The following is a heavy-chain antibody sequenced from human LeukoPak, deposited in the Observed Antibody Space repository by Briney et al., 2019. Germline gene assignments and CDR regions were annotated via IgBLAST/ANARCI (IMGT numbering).Heavy chain of an antibody. CDR2: ISAYNGNT. CDR1: GYTFTSYG. J-gene: IGHJ6*02. V-gene: IGHV1-18*01. CDR3: ARALQLRYFDWLPTDYGMDV. D-gene: IGHD3-9*01. Sequence: ASVKVSCKASGYTFTSYGISWVRQAPGQGLGWMGWISAYNGNTNYAQKLQGRVTMTTDTSTSTAYMELRSLRSDDTAVYYCARALQLRYFDWLPTDYGMDVWGQGTTVTVSS.